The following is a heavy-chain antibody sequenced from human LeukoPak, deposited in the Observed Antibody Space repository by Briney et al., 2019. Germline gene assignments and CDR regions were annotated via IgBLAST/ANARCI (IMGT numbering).Heavy chain of an antibody. D-gene: IGHD3-10*01. V-gene: IGHV3-23*01. CDR1: GFTFDDYA. CDR2: ISGSGGST. CDR3: AKGRLGTRA. J-gene: IGHJ5*02. Sequence: PGRSLRLSCAASGFTFDDYAMHWVRQAPGKGLEWVSAISGSGGSTYYADSVKGRFTISRDNSKNTLYLQMNSLRAEDTAVYYCAKGRLGTRAWGQGTLVAVSS.